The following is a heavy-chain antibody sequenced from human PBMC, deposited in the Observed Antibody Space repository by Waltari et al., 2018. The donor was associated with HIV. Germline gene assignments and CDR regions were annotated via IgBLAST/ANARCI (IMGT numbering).Heavy chain of an antibody. V-gene: IGHV3-30-3*01. CDR2: ISYDGSNK. D-gene: IGHD3-3*01. Sequence: QVQLVESGGGVVQPGRSLRLSCAASGFTFSSYAMHWVRQAPGKGLEWVAVISYDGSNKYYADAVKGRFTISRDNSKNALYLQMNSLRAEDTAVYYCARDPLQAAYYDFWSGYSSYGMDVWGQGTTVTVSS. CDR3: ARDPLQAAYYDFWSGYSSYGMDV. CDR1: GFTFSSYA. J-gene: IGHJ6*02.